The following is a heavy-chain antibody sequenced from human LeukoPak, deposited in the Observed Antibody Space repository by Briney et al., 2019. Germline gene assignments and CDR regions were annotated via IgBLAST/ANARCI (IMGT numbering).Heavy chain of an antibody. D-gene: IGHD3-22*01. Sequence: SETPSLTCAVYGGSFSGYYWSWIRQPPGEGLEWIGEINHSGSTNYNPSLKSRVTISVDTSKNQFSLKLSSVTAADTAVYFCARGPYSYDSSGAFDIWGQGTMVTASS. CDR3: ARGPYSYDSSGAFDI. CDR1: GGSFSGYY. CDR2: INHSGST. V-gene: IGHV4-34*01. J-gene: IGHJ3*02.